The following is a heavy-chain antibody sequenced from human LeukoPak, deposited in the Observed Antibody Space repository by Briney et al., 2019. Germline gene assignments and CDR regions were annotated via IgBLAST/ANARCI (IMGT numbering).Heavy chain of an antibody. CDR3: AKDRAVVTPHYYMDV. CDR1: GFTFSNYA. D-gene: IGHD4-23*01. V-gene: IGHV3-23*01. CDR2: ISGSGGNT. Sequence: GGSLRLSCTASGFTFSNYAMSWVRQAPGKGLEWVSSISGSGGNTYSADSVKGRFSMARDNSKKTLYLEMNSLRAEDTAVDYCAKDRAVVTPHYYMDVWGKGTTVIVSS. J-gene: IGHJ6*03.